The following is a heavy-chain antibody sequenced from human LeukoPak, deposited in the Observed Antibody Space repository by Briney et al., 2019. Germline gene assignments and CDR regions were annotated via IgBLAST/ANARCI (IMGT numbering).Heavy chain of an antibody. CDR2: ISSSNNTI. CDR3: ARDYGDHGENFAY. V-gene: IGHV3-48*02. CDR1: GFPFSTYS. J-gene: IGHJ4*02. Sequence: PGGCLRLSCAASGFPFSTYSMNWGRQAPGKGLEWISYISSSNNTISYADSVKRRFHIPRDNAKNSLYLQMNSLRDEDTAVYYCARDYGDHGENFAYWGQGTLVTVTS. D-gene: IGHD4-17*01.